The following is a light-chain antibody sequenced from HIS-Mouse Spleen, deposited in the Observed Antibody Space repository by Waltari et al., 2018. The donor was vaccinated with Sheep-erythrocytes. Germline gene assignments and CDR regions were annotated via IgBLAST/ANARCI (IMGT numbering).Light chain of an antibody. CDR2: AAS. Sequence: DIQMTQSPSSVSASVGDRVTITCRGSQGISSWLAWSQQKPGKAPKLLIYAASSLQSGGPSRFSGSGSGTDFTLTISSLQPEDFATYYCQQANSFPITFGQGTRLEIK. CDR1: QGISSW. J-gene: IGKJ5*01. CDR3: QQANSFPIT. V-gene: IGKV1-12*01.